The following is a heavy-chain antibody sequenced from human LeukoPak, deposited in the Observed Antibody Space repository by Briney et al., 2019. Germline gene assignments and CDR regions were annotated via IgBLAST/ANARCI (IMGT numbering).Heavy chain of an antibody. D-gene: IGHD2/OR15-2a*01. V-gene: IGHV3-23*01. J-gene: IGHJ4*02. CDR3: SSAHFRDY. CDR2: ISGRGTTT. Sequence: PGGSLRLSCAVSEFSFNSYAMTWVRQLPGKGLEWVSAISGRGTTTYYADSVKGRFTISRDKSKNTLYLQMNSLRAEDTAIYYCSSAHFRDYWGQGTLVTVSS. CDR1: EFSFNSYA.